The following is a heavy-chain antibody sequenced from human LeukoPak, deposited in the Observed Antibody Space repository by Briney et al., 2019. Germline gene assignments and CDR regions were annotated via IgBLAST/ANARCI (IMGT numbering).Heavy chain of an antibody. D-gene: IGHD2-2*01. CDR2: ISYDGSNK. Sequence: GRSLRLSCAASGFTFSSYGMRWVRQAPGKGLEWVAVISYDGSNKYYADSVKGRFTISRDNSKNTLYLQMNSLRAEDTAVYYCAREIGRYQLLFSFDYWGQGTLVTVSS. V-gene: IGHV3-30*03. J-gene: IGHJ4*02. CDR1: GFTFSSYG. CDR3: AREIGRYQLLFSFDY.